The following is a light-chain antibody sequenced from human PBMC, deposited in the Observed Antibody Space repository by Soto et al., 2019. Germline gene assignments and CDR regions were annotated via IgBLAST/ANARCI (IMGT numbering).Light chain of an antibody. J-gene: IGKJ4*01. V-gene: IGKV1-27*01. Sequence: EIQMTQSPSSVSASVGDRVTITCRASQGVSNWLAWYQQKPGKVPKLLIYGASTLHSGVPSRFSGSGSGTDFTLTISRLQPGDVATYYCQTYNSAPLTFRGGTKVDIK. CDR2: GAS. CDR1: QGVSNW. CDR3: QTYNSAPLT.